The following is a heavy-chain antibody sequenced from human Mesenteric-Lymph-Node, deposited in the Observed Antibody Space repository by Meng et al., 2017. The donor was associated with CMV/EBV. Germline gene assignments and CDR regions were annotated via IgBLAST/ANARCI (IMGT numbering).Heavy chain of an antibody. D-gene: IGHD1-14*01. J-gene: IGHJ6*02. CDR1: GGSISYYY. V-gene: IGHV4-59*12. CDR3: ARTGLYYYYGMDV. Sequence: SETLSLTCTVSGGSISYYYWSWIRQPPGKGLEWLGYIYYTGHTNYNPSLESRVTISLDTSNNQFSLNLNSVTAADTAVYYCARTGLYYYYGMDVWGQGTTVTVSS. CDR2: IYYTGHT.